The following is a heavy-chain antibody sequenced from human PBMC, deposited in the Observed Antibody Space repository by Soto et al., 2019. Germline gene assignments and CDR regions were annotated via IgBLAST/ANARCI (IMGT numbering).Heavy chain of an antibody. Sequence: LRLSCAASGFTVSSNYMSWVRQAPGKGLEWVSVIYSGGSTYYADSVKGRFTISRDNSKNTLYLQMNSPRAEDTAVYYCARGSDYGDYGNAFDIWGQGTMVTV. CDR1: GFTVSSNY. CDR2: IYSGGST. J-gene: IGHJ3*02. D-gene: IGHD4-17*01. CDR3: ARGSDYGDYGNAFDI. V-gene: IGHV3-53*01.